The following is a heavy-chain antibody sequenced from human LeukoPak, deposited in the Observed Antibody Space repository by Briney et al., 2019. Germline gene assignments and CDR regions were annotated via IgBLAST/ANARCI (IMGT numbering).Heavy chain of an antibody. V-gene: IGHV1-18*01. CDR1: GYTFTSYG. J-gene: IGHJ4*02. D-gene: IGHD6-13*01. Sequence: ASVKVSCKASGYTFTSYGISWVRQAPGQGLEWMGWISAYNGNTNYAQKLQGRVTMTTDTSTNTAYMELRSLRSDDTAVYYCARVIAAAGTQYFDYWGQGTLVTVSS. CDR2: ISAYNGNT. CDR3: ARVIAAAGTQYFDY.